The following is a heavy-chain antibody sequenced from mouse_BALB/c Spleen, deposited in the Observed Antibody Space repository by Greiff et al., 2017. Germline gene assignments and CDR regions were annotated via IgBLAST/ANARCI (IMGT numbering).Heavy chain of an antibody. D-gene: IGHD1-2*01. J-gene: IGHJ3*01. CDR2: IWAGGST. Sequence: VMLVESGPGLVAPSQSLSITCTVSGFSLTSYGVHWVRQPPGKGLEWLGVIWAGGSTNYNSALMSRLSISKDNSKSQVFLKMNSLQTDDTAMYYCAREGDYGYLPWFAYWGQGTLVTVSA. CDR3: AREGDYGYLPWFAY. CDR1: GFSLTSYG. V-gene: IGHV2-9*02.